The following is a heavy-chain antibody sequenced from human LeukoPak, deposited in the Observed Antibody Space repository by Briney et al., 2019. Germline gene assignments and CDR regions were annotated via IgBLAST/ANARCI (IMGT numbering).Heavy chain of an antibody. CDR3: ARVRSESDFDY. CDR2: IYHSGST. V-gene: IGHV4-30-2*01. Sequence: SETLSLTCTVSGGSISGYYWSWIRQPPGKGLEWIGYIYHSGSTYYNPSLKSRVTISVDRSKNQFSLKLSSVTAADTAVYYCARVRSESDFDYWGQGTLVTVSS. CDR1: GGSISGYY. J-gene: IGHJ4*02.